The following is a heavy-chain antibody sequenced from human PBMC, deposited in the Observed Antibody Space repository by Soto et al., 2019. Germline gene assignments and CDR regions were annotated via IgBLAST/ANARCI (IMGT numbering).Heavy chain of an antibody. J-gene: IGHJ6*02. V-gene: IGHV3-11*01. CDR1: GLLFSDYY. D-gene: IGHD1-26*01. CDR2: IIGTGDTK. Sequence: AGSLSLSCAASGLLFSDYYLSWIRQAPGKGLEWVAYIIGTGDTKYYAYTVKGQFTISKDNTKNSLYLQVNSLRAEDAAGYYCAIGVGLIYYRGLDVWGQGTTVTVSS. CDR3: AIGVGLIYYRGLDV.